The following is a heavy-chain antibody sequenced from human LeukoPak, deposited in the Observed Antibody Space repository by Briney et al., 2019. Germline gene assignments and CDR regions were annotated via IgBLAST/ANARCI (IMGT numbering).Heavy chain of an antibody. D-gene: IGHD2/OR15-2a*01. CDR2: VDVHGQGT. CDR1: GFTFSSYL. Sequence: GGSLRLSCAASGFTFSSYLMHWVRQAPGKGPVWVSRVDVHGQGTAYADSVKGRFTISRDNAKNTLSLRMNSLSAEDTAVYYCARSNYDSTTFYYHLDLWGQGTLVTVSS. J-gene: IGHJ5*02. V-gene: IGHV3-74*01. CDR3: ARSNYDSTTFYYHLDL.